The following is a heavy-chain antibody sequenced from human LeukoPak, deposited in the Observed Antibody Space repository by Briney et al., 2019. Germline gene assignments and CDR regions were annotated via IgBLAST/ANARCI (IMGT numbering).Heavy chain of an antibody. Sequence: ASVKVSCKASGYTFTSYGISWVRQAPGQGLEWMGGISAYNGNTNYAQKLQGRVTMTTDTSTSTAYMELRSLRSDDTAVYYCARDREMATNFPNWFDPWGQGTLVTVSS. CDR2: ISAYNGNT. J-gene: IGHJ5*02. CDR3: ARDREMATNFPNWFDP. V-gene: IGHV1-18*01. CDR1: GYTFTSYG. D-gene: IGHD5-24*01.